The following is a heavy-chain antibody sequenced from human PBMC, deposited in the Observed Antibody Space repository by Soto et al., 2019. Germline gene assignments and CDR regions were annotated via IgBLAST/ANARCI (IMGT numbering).Heavy chain of an antibody. D-gene: IGHD3-10*01. CDR3: ARGRWFGELYEDY. J-gene: IGHJ4*02. CDR2: ICYSGNT. Sequence: QVQLQASGPGLVKPSQTLSLTCAVSGDSISSGDYYWSWIRQHPGKGLEWIGYICYSGNTYYNPSLSSRITMSVDTSKNQFSLRLSSVTAADTALYYCARGRWFGELYEDYWGQGTLVTVSS. V-gene: IGHV4-31*11. CDR1: GDSISSGDYY.